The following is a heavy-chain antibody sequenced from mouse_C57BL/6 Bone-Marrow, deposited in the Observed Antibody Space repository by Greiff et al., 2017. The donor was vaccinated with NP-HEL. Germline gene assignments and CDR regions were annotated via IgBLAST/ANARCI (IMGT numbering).Heavy chain of an antibody. CDR3: AKGVVARYFDV. D-gene: IGHD1-1*01. J-gene: IGHJ1*03. V-gene: IGHV5-17*01. CDR1: GFTFSDYG. Sequence: EVMLVESGGGLVKPGGSLKLSCAASGFTFSDYGMHWVRQAPEKGLEWVAYISSGSSTIYYADTVKGRFTISRDNAKNTLFLQMTSLRSEDTAMYYCAKGVVARYFDVWGTGTTVTVSS. CDR2: ISSGSSTI.